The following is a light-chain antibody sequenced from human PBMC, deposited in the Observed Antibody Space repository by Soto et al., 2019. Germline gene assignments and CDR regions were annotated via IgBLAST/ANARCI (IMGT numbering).Light chain of an antibody. CDR2: EVN. CDR3: SAYIASITSHV. V-gene: IGLV2-18*02. Sequence: QSALTQPPSVSGSPGQSVTISCSGSSSDVGSHKSVSWYKQAPGTSPKLMIFEVNNRPSGVPGRFSESKSGNTASLTISGLQPEDEADYYCSAYIASITSHVFGTGTKLTVL. J-gene: IGLJ1*01. CDR1: SSDVGSHKS.